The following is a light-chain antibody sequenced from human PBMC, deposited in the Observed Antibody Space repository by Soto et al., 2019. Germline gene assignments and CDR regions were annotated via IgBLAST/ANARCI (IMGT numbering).Light chain of an antibody. Sequence: EIVLTQSPGTLSLSPGERATLSCMASQSVSSSFLAWYQQKPGQAPRLLIYGASSRATGIPDRFSGSGSGTDFTLTISRLEPEVVAVYYCQQYGSSPLTFGGGTKVEIK. CDR3: QQYGSSPLT. CDR1: QSVSSSF. J-gene: IGKJ4*02. V-gene: IGKV3-20*01. CDR2: GAS.